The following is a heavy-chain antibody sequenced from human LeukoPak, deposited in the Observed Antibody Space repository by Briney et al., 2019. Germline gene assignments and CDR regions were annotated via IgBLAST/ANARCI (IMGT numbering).Heavy chain of an antibody. CDR1: GFTFSTYW. CDR3: ARWRNDFWSGDRRGYIDV. CDR2: IKSDGSGT. J-gene: IGHJ6*03. D-gene: IGHD3-3*01. Sequence: PGGSLRLSCAASGFTFSTYWMHWVRHAPGKGLVWVSRIKSDGSGTIYAHSVKGRFTISRDNAKNTLHLHINSLRAEDTAVYYCARWRNDFWSGDRRGYIDVCGKGTTVADSS. V-gene: IGHV3-74*01.